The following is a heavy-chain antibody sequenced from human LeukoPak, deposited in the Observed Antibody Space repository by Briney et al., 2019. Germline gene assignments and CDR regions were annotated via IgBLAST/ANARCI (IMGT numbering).Heavy chain of an antibody. CDR1: GYTFTSYG. CDR2: ISAYNGNT. V-gene: IGHV1-18*01. J-gene: IGHJ3*02. CDR3: ARLQWELDAFDI. D-gene: IGHD1-26*01. Sequence: ASVKVSCTASGYTFTSYGISWVRQAPGQGLEWMGWISAYNGNTNYAQKLQGRVTMTTDTSTSTAYMELRSLRSDDTAVYYCARLQWELDAFDIWGQGTMVTVSS.